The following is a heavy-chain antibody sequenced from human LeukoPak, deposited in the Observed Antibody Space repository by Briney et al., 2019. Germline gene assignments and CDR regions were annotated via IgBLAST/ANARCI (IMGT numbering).Heavy chain of an antibody. Sequence: SETLSLTCTVSGGSMSSDTYYWAWLRQPPGKGLEWLGSMYYSGSTYYNPSLNSRVKVTEDTSNNQFSLKLRSVTAADTAIYYCATVGSVGGPTDFDSWGQGTLVTVSS. D-gene: IGHD1-26*01. CDR2: MYYSGST. V-gene: IGHV4-39*07. CDR3: ATVGSVGGPTDFDS. CDR1: GGSMSSDTYY. J-gene: IGHJ4*02.